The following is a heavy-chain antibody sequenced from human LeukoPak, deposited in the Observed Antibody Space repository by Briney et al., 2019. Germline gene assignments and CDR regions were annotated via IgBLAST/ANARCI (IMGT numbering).Heavy chain of an antibody. Sequence: PSETLSLTCTVSGSSISSYYWSWIRQPPGKGLEWIGYIYYSGSTNYNPSLKSRVTISVDTSKNQFSLKLSSVTAADTAVYYCARGGYSSVWSFDYWGQGTLVTVSS. CDR3: ARGGYSSVWSFDY. V-gene: IGHV4-59*01. CDR2: IYYSGST. CDR1: GSSISSYY. D-gene: IGHD6-19*01. J-gene: IGHJ4*02.